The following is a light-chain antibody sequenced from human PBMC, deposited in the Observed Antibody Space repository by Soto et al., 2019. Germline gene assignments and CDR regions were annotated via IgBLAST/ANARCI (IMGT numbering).Light chain of an antibody. CDR2: NDN. J-gene: IGLJ2*01. V-gene: IGLV1-44*01. CDR3: AAWDDSPHVI. CDR1: SSNIGSRT. Sequence: QSALTQPPSASATPGQRVTISCSGSSSNIGSRTVNWYQQLPGSAPKLLVYNDNQRPSGVPDRFSGSKSGTSASLAISGLQSEDEADYYCAAWDDSPHVIFGGGTKVTVL.